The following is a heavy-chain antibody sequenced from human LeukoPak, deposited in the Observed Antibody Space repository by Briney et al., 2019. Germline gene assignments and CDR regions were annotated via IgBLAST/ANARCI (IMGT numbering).Heavy chain of an antibody. J-gene: IGHJ4*02. CDR2: IKQDGSEK. CDR1: GFTFSSYW. Sequence: GGSLRLSCAASGFTFSSYWMSWVRQAPGKGLEWVANIKQDGSEKYYVDSVKGRFTISRDNAKNSLYLQMNSLRAEDTAVYYCARDYSDYVWASYRFDYWGQGTLVTVAS. V-gene: IGHV3-7*01. CDR3: ARDYSDYVWASYRFDY. D-gene: IGHD3-16*02.